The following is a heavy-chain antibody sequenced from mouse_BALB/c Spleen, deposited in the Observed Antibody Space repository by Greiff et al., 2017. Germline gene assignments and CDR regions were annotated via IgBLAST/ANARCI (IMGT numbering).Heavy chain of an antibody. CDR2: ISDGGSYT. D-gene: IGHD1-1*01. CDR1: GFTFSDYY. J-gene: IGHJ4*01. Sequence: EVMLVESGGGLVKPGGSLKLSCAASGFTFSDYYMYWVRQTPEKRLEWVATISDGGSYTYYPDSVKGRFTISRDNAKNNLYLQMSSLKSEDTAMYYCARDRHYGSSSYAMDYWGQGTSVTVSS. V-gene: IGHV5-4*02. CDR3: ARDRHYGSSSYAMDY.